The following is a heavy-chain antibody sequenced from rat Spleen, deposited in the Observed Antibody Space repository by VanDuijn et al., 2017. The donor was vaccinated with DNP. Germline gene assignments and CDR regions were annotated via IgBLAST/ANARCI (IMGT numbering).Heavy chain of an antibody. CDR1: GFTFSEYA. D-gene: IGHD1-2*01. CDR3: ARVARGSYPRGYYFDY. J-gene: IGHJ2*01. CDR2: ISPSGGGT. V-gene: IGHV5S23*01. Sequence: EVQLVESGGDLVQPGGSLKLSCLASGFTFSEYAMAWVRQAPTKGLEWVTSISPSGGGTYYRDSVKGRFTISRDNARSTLYLQMNSVRSEDMATYYCARVARGSYPRGYYFDYWGQGVMVTVSS.